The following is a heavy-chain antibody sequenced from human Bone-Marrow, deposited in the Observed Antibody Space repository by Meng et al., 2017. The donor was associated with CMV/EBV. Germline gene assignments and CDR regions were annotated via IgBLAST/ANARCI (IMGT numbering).Heavy chain of an antibody. CDR1: VFTFSSYA. D-gene: IGHD3-16*01. V-gene: IGHV3-23*03. Sequence: GESLKISCSASVFTFSSYAMSWVRQAPGKGLECVAAIYIGSSIIIYGDSVKGRFTISRDDSKNTLYLQISSLTAEDTAVYYCARVDGATTYTLYAFEIWGQGTMVTVSS. CDR2: IYIGSSII. CDR3: ARVDGATTYTLYAFEI. J-gene: IGHJ3*02.